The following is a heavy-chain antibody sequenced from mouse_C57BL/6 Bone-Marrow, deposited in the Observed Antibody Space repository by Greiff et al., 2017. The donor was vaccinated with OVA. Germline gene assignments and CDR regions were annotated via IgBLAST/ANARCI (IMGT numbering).Heavy chain of an antibody. CDR1: GYSITSGYY. V-gene: IGHV3-6*01. CDR3: ARDRGTTPLDY. Sequence: EVQLQESGPGLVKPSQSLSLTCSVTGYSITSGYYWNWIRQFPGNKLEWMGYISYDGSNNYNPSLKNRISITRDTSKNQFFLKLNSVTTEDTATYYCARDRGTTPLDYWGQGTTLTVSS. J-gene: IGHJ2*01. CDR2: ISYDGSN. D-gene: IGHD1-1*01.